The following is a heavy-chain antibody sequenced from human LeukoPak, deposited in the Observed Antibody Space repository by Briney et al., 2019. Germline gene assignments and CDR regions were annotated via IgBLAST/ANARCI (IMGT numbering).Heavy chain of an antibody. CDR3: ARGGYCSSTSCYAPGGYYYYYYYMDV. CDR2: IFHSGST. D-gene: IGHD2-2*01. CDR1: GGSISSNNW. Sequence: PSGTLSLTCAVSGGSISSNNWWSWVRQPPGKGLEWIGEIFHSGSTNYNPSLKSRVTISVDTSKNQFSLKLSSVTAADTAVYYCARGGYCSSTSCYAPGGYYYYYYYMDVWGKGTTVTVSS. V-gene: IGHV4-4*02. J-gene: IGHJ6*03.